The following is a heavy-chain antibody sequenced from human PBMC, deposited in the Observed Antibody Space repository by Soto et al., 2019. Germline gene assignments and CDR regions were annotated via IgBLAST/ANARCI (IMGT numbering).Heavy chain of an antibody. V-gene: IGHV3-72*01. CDR3: TRDYNWANDY. CDR1: GFTFSDHF. D-gene: IGHD1-20*01. CDR2: IRNKGSSYST. Sequence: EVQLVESGGGLVQPGGSLRVSCAPSGFTFSDHFMDWVRQAPGKGLEWIGRIRNKGSSYSTEYAASVEGRFTISRDDSSNSLSLQMNSLKIEDTAVYYCTRDYNWANDYWGQGTLVTVSS. J-gene: IGHJ4*02.